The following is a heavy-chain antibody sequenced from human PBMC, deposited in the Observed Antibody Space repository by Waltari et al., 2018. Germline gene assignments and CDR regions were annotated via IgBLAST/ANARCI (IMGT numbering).Heavy chain of an antibody. J-gene: IGHJ2*01. CDR1: GGSISSSSYY. V-gene: IGHV4-39*07. Sequence: QLQLQESGPGLVKPSETLSLTCTVSGGSISSSSYYWGWIRQPPGKGLEWIGSIYYSGSTYSIPSLKSRGTISVDTSKNQFSLKLSSVTAADTAVYYCARSPQVTNDWYFDLWGRGTLVTVSS. D-gene: IGHD4-17*01. CDR2: IYYSGST. CDR3: ARSPQVTNDWYFDL.